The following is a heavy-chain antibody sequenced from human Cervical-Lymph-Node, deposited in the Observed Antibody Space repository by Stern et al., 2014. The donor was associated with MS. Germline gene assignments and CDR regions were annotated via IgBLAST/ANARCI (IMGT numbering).Heavy chain of an antibody. V-gene: IGHV1-24*01. J-gene: IGHJ4*02. CDR2: FDPEDGET. CDR1: GYTLTELS. CDR3: ATNPGVWGSPQFDY. D-gene: IGHD3-16*01. Sequence: DQLVESGAEVKKPGASVKVSCKVSGYTLTELSMHWVRQAPGKGLEWMGGFDPEDGETIYAQKFQGRVTMTEDTSTDTAYMELSSLRSEDTAVYYCATNPGVWGSPQFDYWGQGTLVTVSS.